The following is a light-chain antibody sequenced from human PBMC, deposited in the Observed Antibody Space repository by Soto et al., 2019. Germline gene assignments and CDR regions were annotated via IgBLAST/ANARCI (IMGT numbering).Light chain of an antibody. V-gene: IGLV2-14*01. J-gene: IGLJ1*01. CDR1: SSDVGGYNY. CDR3: SSYTSSSTRV. Sequence: QSALTQPASVSGSPGQSITISCTGTSSDVGGYNYVSWYQQHPGKAPKLMIYDVSNRPSGVSNRFSGSKSGNTASLTFFGLQAEDEADYYCSSYTSSSTRVFGTGTKVTVL. CDR2: DVS.